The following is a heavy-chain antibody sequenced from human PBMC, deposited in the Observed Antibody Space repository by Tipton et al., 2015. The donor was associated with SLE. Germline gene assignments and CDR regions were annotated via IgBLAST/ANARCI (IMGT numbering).Heavy chain of an antibody. J-gene: IGHJ1*01. CDR2: MWYENGGNK. CDR3: ARGDSSSLVGYFQH. V-gene: IGHV3-33*08. CDR1: GLIFSSYA. D-gene: IGHD6-13*01. Sequence: SLRLSCAASGLIFSSYAMHWVRQAPGKGLEWVAVMWYENGGNKYYADSVKGRFTISRDNSRNTLYLYMDSLRAGDTAVYYCARGDSSSLVGYFQHWGQGTLVTVSS.